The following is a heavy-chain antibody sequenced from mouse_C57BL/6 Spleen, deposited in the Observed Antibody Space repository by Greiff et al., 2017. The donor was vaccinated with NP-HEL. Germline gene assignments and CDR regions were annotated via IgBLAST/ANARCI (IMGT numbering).Heavy chain of an antibody. CDR1: GYTFTSYW. Sequence: QVQLQQPGAELVRPGSSVKLSCKASGYTFTSYWMHWVKQRPRQGLEWMGNIYPSGSETNYNQKFKDKATLTVDKSSSTAYMQLSSLTSEDSAVYYCARYDYYAMDYWGQGTSVTVSS. J-gene: IGHJ4*01. CDR3: ARYDYYAMDY. V-gene: IGHV1-52*01. CDR2: IYPSGSET.